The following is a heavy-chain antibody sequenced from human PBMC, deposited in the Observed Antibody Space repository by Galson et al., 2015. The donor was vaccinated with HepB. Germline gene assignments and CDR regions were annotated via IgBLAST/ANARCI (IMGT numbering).Heavy chain of an antibody. CDR1: GFTFSTYG. J-gene: IGHJ6*02. Sequence: SLRLSCAASGFTFSTYGMHWVRQAPGKGLEWVTVISYDGSNKYYGDAMKGRFTISRDNSKNMLYLQMNSLRAEDTAVYDCAKDWGRLQLHYGMDVWGQGTTVTVSS. CDR2: ISYDGSNK. V-gene: IGHV3-30*18. D-gene: IGHD5-24*01. CDR3: AKDWGRLQLHYGMDV.